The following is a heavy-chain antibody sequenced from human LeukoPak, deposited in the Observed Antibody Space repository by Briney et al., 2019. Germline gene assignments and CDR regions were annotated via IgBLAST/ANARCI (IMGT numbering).Heavy chain of an antibody. CDR1: GFTFSSYG. D-gene: IGHD3-10*01. V-gene: IGHV3-30*18. Sequence: GGSLRLSCAASGFTFSSYGMHWVRQAPGKGLEWVAVISYDGSNKYYADSVKGRFTISRDNSKNTLYLQMNSLRAEDTAVYYCAKDGITMVRGVRYYFDYWGQGTLVTVSP. J-gene: IGHJ4*02. CDR3: AKDGITMVRGVRYYFDY. CDR2: ISYDGSNK.